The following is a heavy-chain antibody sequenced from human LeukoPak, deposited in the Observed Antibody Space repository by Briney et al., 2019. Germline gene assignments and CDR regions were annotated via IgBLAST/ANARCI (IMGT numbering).Heavy chain of an antibody. CDR3: ARQGSGSRAAFDY. J-gene: IGHJ4*02. CDR1: GGSISTFY. Sequence: SETLSLTCTVSGGSISTFYWSWIRQPPGKGLEWIGYIYYSGITNYNPSLKGRVTISVDTSKNQFSLKLSSVTAADTAVYYCARQGSGSRAAFDYLGQGTLVTVSS. V-gene: IGHV4-59*08. CDR2: IYYSGIT. D-gene: IGHD1-26*01.